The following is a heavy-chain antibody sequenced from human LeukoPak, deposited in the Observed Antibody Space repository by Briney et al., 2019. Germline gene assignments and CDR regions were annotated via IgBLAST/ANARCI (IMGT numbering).Heavy chain of an antibody. V-gene: IGHV3-30-3*01. D-gene: IGHD5-18*01. J-gene: IGHJ5*02. CDR3: ARGPFGYSYGPTRGGFDP. Sequence: PGRSLRLSCAASGFTFSSYAMHWVRQAPGKGLEWVAVISYDGSNKYYADSVKGRFTISRDNSKNTLYPQMNSLRAEDTAVYYCARGPFGYSYGPTRGGFDPWGQGTLVTVSS. CDR2: ISYDGSNK. CDR1: GFTFSSYA.